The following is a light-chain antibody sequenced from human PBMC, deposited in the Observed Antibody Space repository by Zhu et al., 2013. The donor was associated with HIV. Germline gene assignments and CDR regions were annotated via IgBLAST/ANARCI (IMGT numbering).Light chain of an antibody. J-gene: IGKJ4*01. CDR2: GAS. CDR1: QSVSSSY. CDR3: QQYGSSLLT. Sequence: EIVLTQSPATLSLSPGERATLSCRASQSVSSSYLAWYQQKPGQAPRLLIYGASSRATGIPDRFSGSGSGTDFTLTISRLEPEDFAVYYCQQYGSSLLTFGGGTKGGDQT. V-gene: IGKV3-20*01.